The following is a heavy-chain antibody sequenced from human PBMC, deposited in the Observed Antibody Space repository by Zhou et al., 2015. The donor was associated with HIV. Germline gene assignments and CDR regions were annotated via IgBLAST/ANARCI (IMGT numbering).Heavy chain of an antibody. Sequence: QVQLVQSGAEVKKPGSSVKVSCKASGGTFSSYTISWVRQAPGQGLEWMGRIIPILGIANYAQKFQGRVTITADESTSTAYMELSSLRSEDTAVYYCARQRLRLGELSLDLDYWGQGTLVTVSS. D-gene: IGHD3-16*02. J-gene: IGHJ4*02. CDR3: ARQRLRLGELSLDLDY. CDR1: GGTFSSYT. V-gene: IGHV1-69*02. CDR2: IIPILGIA.